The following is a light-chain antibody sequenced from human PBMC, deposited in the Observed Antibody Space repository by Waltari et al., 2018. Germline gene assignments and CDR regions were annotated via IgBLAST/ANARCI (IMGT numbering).Light chain of an antibody. J-gene: IGLJ3*02. CDR3: SSYTRSNTLM. CDR1: SNDIGFYNY. Sequence: QSALTQPASVSGSPGQSITISCSGTSNDIGFYNYVSWYQQHPGKPPKPMVYEVGHRPAGISIRFSGSKSGTTASLTIAGLQADDEADYFCSSYTRSNTLMFGGGTKLTVL. V-gene: IGLV2-14*01. CDR2: EVG.